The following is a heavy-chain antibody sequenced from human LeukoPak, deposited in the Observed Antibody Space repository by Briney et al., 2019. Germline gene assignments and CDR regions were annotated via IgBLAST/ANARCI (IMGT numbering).Heavy chain of an antibody. J-gene: IGHJ4*02. CDR2: IYYSGST. CDR3: ARGRGTVIY. CDR1: GGSISGSSYY. Sequence: SETLSLTCTVSGGSISGSSYYWGWIRQPPGKGLEWIGSIYYSGSTYYNPSLKSRVTISVDTSKNQFSLKLSSVTAADTAVYYCARGRGTVIYWGQGTLVTVSS. D-gene: IGHD4-17*01. V-gene: IGHV4-39*02.